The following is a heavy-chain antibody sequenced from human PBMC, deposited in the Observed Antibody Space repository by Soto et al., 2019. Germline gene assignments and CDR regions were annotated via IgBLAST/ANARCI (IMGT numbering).Heavy chain of an antibody. Sequence: PGGSLRLSCAASGFNFSDYYMNWIRQAPGKGLEWVSFVSNSGSTIYYADSVKGRFTISRDNSKNTLYLQMNSLRAEDTAVYYCARYLRVQSFDYWGQGTLVTVSS. CDR2: VSNSGSTI. D-gene: IGHD1-1*01. CDR3: ARYLRVQSFDY. CDR1: GFNFSDYY. V-gene: IGHV3-11*04. J-gene: IGHJ4*02.